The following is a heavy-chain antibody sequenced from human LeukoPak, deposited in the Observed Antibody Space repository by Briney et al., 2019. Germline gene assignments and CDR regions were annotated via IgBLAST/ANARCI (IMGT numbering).Heavy chain of an antibody. CDR1: GFTFSSSW. CDR2: LNSGGRST. V-gene: IGHV3-74*01. Sequence: PGGPLRLSCAASGFTFSSSWMHWVRQAPGEGLVWVSRLNSGGRSTNYADFVKGRFIISRDNTKNTLYLQMNSLRIEDTAVYYCAKESSTWRQADTLFDHGGQGILVTVSS. J-gene: IGHJ4*02. CDR3: AKESSTWRQADTLFDH. D-gene: IGHD6-13*01.